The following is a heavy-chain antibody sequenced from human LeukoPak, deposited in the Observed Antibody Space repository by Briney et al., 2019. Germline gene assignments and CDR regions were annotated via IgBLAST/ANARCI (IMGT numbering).Heavy chain of an antibody. CDR1: GYTFTVYY. CDR3: ARDPTLVTSVPSGFDY. D-gene: IGHD4-23*01. Sequence: GASVKVSFKAAGYTFTVYYMHWVRQAPGQGLEWMGWINPNSGGTNYSQKFQGRGTMTRDTSISTAYMALSRLRSDDTAVYYCARDPTLVTSVPSGFDYWGQGTLVTVS. CDR2: INPNSGGT. V-gene: IGHV1-2*02. J-gene: IGHJ4*02.